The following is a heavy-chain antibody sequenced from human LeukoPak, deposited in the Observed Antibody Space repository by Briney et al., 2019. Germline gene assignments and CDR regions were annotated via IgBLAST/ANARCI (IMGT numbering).Heavy chain of an antibody. CDR1: GGSFSGYY. Sequence: SETLSLTCAVYGGSFSGYYWSWIHQPPGKGLEWIGEINHSGSTNYNPSLKSRVTISVDTSKNQFSLKLSSVTAADTAVYYCARGRSPYYYDSSGPLVGWGQGTLVTVSS. V-gene: IGHV4-34*01. CDR2: INHSGST. D-gene: IGHD3-22*01. J-gene: IGHJ4*02. CDR3: ARGRSPYYYDSSGPLVG.